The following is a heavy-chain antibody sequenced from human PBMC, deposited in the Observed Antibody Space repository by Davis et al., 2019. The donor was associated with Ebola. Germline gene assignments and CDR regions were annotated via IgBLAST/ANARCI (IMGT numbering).Heavy chain of an antibody. Sequence: PGGSLRLSCKGSGYSFTSYWIAWVRQMPGKGLEWMGIIYPGDSDTRYSPSFQGQVTISADKSISTAYLQWSSLKASDTAMYYCARFPPGYCISTSCYAFDYWGQGTLVTVSS. J-gene: IGHJ4*02. CDR1: GYSFTSYW. V-gene: IGHV5-51*01. CDR2: IYPGDSDT. D-gene: IGHD2-2*01. CDR3: ARFPPGYCISTSCYAFDY.